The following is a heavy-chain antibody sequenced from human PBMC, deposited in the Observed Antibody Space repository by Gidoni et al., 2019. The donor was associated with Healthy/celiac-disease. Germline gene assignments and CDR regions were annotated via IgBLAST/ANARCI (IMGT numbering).Heavy chain of an antibody. V-gene: IGHV3-48*03. Sequence: EVQLVESGGGLVQHGGSLRLSCAASGFTFSSYEMNWVRQAPGKGLEWVSYISSSGSTIYYADSVKGRFTISRDNAKNSLYLQMNSLRAEDTAVYYCARDEWAYGGNSNYYYYGMDVWGQGTTVTVSS. D-gene: IGHD2-21*02. CDR2: ISSSGSTI. CDR1: GFTFSSYE. J-gene: IGHJ6*02. CDR3: ARDEWAYGGNSNYYYYGMDV.